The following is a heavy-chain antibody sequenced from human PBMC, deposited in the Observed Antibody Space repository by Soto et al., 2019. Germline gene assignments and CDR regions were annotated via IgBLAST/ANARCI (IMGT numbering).Heavy chain of an antibody. CDR2: INPSGGST. CDR1: GYTFTSYY. D-gene: IGHD3-9*01. Sequence: ASGKVSCKASGYTFTSYYMHWVRQALGQGLEWMGIINPSGGSTSYAQKFQGRVTMTRDTSTSTVYMELSSLRSEDTAVYYCARVGSYYDIPLRGSFDYWGQGTLVTVSS. V-gene: IGHV1-46*01. J-gene: IGHJ4*02. CDR3: ARVGSYYDIPLRGSFDY.